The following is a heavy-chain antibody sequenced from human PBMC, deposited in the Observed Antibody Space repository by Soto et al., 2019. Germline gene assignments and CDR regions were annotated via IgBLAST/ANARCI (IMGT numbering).Heavy chain of an antibody. Sequence: EVQLLESGGGLVQPGGSLRLSCAASGFTFSSYAMSWVRQAPGKGLEWVSAISGSGGSTYYADTVKGRFTISRDNYMITLYKQMNSLRAEDTEVYYYAKDGGNSYGEEVNDFDIRGQGTMVTVSS. CDR3: AKDGGNSYGEEVNDFDI. CDR1: GFTFSSYA. V-gene: IGHV3-23*01. CDR2: ISGSGGST. D-gene: IGHD5-18*01. J-gene: IGHJ3*02.